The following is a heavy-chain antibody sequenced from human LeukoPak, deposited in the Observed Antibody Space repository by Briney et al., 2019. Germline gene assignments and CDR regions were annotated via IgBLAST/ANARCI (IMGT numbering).Heavy chain of an antibody. Sequence: SVKVSCKASGGTFSSYAISWVRQAPGQGLEWMGGIIPILGIANYAQKFQGRVTITADKSTSTAYMELSSLRSEDTAVYYCARDGEGWPLRYSYYYGMDVWGQGTTVTVSS. CDR3: ARDGEGWPLRYSYYYGMDV. J-gene: IGHJ6*02. V-gene: IGHV1-69*10. CDR1: GGTFSSYA. CDR2: IIPILGIA. D-gene: IGHD3-9*01.